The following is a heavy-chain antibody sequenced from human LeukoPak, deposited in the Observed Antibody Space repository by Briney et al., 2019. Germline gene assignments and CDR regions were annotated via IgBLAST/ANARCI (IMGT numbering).Heavy chain of an antibody. Sequence: GGSLRLSCAASGFTFSSYRMNWVRQAPGKGLEWVANIKQDGSEKYYVDSVKGRFTISRDNAKNSLYLQMNSLRAEDTAVYYCARALGGKGIFDNWGQGDLGTVSS. D-gene: IGHD1-26*01. J-gene: IGHJ4*02. CDR2: IKQDGSEK. CDR3: ARALGGKGIFDN. V-gene: IGHV3-7*01. CDR1: GFTFSSYR.